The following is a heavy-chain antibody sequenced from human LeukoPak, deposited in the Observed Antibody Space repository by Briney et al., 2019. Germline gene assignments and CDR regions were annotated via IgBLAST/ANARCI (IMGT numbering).Heavy chain of an antibody. Sequence: GGSLRLSCAASGFTFSSYAMSWVRQAPGKGLEWVSAISGSGGSTYYADSVKGRFTISRDNSKNTLYLQMNSLRAEDTAVYYCARGYSSSWYGSGGAFDIWGQGTMVTVSS. V-gene: IGHV3-23*01. CDR2: ISGSGGST. CDR1: GFTFSSYA. D-gene: IGHD6-13*01. J-gene: IGHJ3*02. CDR3: ARGYSSSWYGSGGAFDI.